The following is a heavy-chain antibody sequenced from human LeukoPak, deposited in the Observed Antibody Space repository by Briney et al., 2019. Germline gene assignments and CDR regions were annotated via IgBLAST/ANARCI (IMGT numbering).Heavy chain of an antibody. D-gene: IGHD3-10*01. J-gene: IGHJ5*02. V-gene: IGHV1-3*01. CDR1: GYTFTSYA. Sequence: ASVKVSCKASGYTFTSYAMHWVRQAPGQRLEWMGWINAGNGNTKYSQKFQGRVTITRDTSASIAYMELSSLRSEDTAVYYCARVYYGSVNWFDPWGQGTLVTVSS. CDR3: ARVYYGSVNWFDP. CDR2: INAGNGNT.